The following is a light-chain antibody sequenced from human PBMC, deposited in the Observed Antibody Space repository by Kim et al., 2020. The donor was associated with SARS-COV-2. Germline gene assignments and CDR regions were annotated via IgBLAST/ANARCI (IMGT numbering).Light chain of an antibody. CDR2: DVT. V-gene: IGLV2-14*03. Sequence: QSALTQPASVSGSPGQSITISCTGTSNDIGAYNYVSWYRQHPGKAPELMIYDVTKRPSWVSNRFSGSKSGYTASLTVSGLQAEDEADYYCSSYTNSNTWVFAGGTQLTVL. CDR3: SSYTNSNTWV. CDR1: SNDIGAYNY. J-gene: IGLJ3*02.